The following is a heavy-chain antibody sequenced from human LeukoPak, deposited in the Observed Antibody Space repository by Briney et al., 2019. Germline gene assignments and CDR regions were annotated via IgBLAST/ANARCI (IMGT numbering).Heavy chain of an antibody. CDR1: GFTLSSHW. Sequence: GGSLRLSCAASGFTLSSHWMAWVRRPPGKGLEWVAIINPDGNDIHYADSLKGRFTISRDSAKNSLYLQMNSLRAEDTAVYYCARDQYSYGLDYWGQGTLVTVSS. V-gene: IGHV3-7*01. CDR3: ARDQYSYGLDY. D-gene: IGHD5-18*01. CDR2: INPDGNDI. J-gene: IGHJ4*02.